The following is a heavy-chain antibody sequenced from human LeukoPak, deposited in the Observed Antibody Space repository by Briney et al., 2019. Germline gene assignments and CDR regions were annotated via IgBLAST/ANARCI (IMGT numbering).Heavy chain of an antibody. CDR3: ARLVDCGRTRCYVGNYYGMDV. Sequence: GGSLRLSCAASGFTFSDYYMSWLRQAPGKGLEWVSYISSSGSRIYYSDSVKGRFTISRDNAKNSLYLQMNSLRADDTAVYYCARLVDCGRTRCYVGNYYGMDVWGQGTTVTVSS. D-gene: IGHD2-2*01. CDR1: GFTFSDYY. J-gene: IGHJ6*02. V-gene: IGHV3-11*01. CDR2: ISSSGSRI.